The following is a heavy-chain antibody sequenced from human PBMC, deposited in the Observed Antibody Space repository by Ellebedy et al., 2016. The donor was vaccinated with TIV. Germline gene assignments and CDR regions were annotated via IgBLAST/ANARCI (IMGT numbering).Heavy chain of an antibody. Sequence: ASVKVSCKASGGTFXXYAIXXLRHXXSQGLXWMGGIIPILGIANYAQKFQGRVTITADKSTSTAYMELSSLRSEDTAVYYCARGHTTRAVYYYYNMDVWGKGTTVTVSS. CDR2: IIPILGIA. CDR3: ARGHTTRAVYYYYNMDV. CDR1: GGTFXXYA. J-gene: IGHJ6*03. D-gene: IGHD1-1*01. V-gene: IGHV1-69*10.